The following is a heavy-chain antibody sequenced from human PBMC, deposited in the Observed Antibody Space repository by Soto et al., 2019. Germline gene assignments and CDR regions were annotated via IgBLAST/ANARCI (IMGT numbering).Heavy chain of an antibody. D-gene: IGHD6-19*01. Sequence: GASVKVSCKASGYTFISYAMHWVRQAPGQRLEWMGWINAGNGNTKYSEKFQGRVTMTRDTSASTLYMELSSLTSEDTAVYYCARDPGQWLVPTDYWGQGTLVTVSS. J-gene: IGHJ4*02. CDR1: GYTFISYA. CDR2: INAGNGNT. CDR3: ARDPGQWLVPTDY. V-gene: IGHV1-3*01.